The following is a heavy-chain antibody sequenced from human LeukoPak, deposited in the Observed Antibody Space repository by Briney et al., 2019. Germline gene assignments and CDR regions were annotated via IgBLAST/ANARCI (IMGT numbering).Heavy chain of an antibody. V-gene: IGHV3-66*01. CDR3: ARGEDGDYYFQH. D-gene: IGHD4-17*01. CDR1: GFTVSSSY. J-gene: IGHJ1*01. CDR2: IYSSGST. Sequence: PGGSLRLSCAASGFTVSSSYMSWVRQAPGKGLEWVSVIYSSGSTYYADSVKGRFTISRDNSKNTLHLQMNSLRAEDTAVYYCARGEDGDYYFQHWGQGTLVTVSS.